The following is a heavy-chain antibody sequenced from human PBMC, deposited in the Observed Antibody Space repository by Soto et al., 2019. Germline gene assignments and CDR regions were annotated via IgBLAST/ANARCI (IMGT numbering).Heavy chain of an antibody. D-gene: IGHD5-12*01. Sequence: EVQLVESGGSLGQPGGSLRLSCAASAFTFSSYWMTWVRQAPGKGLEWVANIKQDGSEKYYVDSVKGRFTISRDNAKNSLYLQMNSLRAEDTAVYYCARGRGNDYWGQGTLVTVSS. J-gene: IGHJ4*02. CDR3: ARGRGNDY. V-gene: IGHV3-7*04. CDR1: AFTFSSYW. CDR2: IKQDGSEK.